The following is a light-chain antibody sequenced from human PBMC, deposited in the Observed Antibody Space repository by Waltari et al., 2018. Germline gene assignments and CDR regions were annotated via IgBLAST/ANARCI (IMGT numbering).Light chain of an antibody. CDR2: GAS. V-gene: IGKV3-15*01. Sequence: EIVMTQSPATLSVSPGERATLTCRASQRVSSNLAWSQQKPGQAPRLLIYGASTRATGSPARFSGSGSGTEFTLTISSLQSEDFAVYYCQQYNNWPPWTFGQGTKVEIK. CDR3: QQYNNWPPWT. J-gene: IGKJ1*01. CDR1: QRVSSN.